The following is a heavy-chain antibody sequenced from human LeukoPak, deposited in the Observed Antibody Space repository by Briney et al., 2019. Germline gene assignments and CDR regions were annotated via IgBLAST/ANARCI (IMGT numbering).Heavy chain of an antibody. D-gene: IGHD4-17*01. CDR3: ARSPATLDYGDSYFDY. Sequence: PSETLSLTCTVSGGSISSYYWSWIRQPPGKGLEWIGYIYYSGSTNYNPSLKSRVTISVDTSKNQFSLKLSSVTAADTAVYYCARSPATLDYGDSYFDYWGQGTLVPVSS. CDR1: GGSISSYY. CDR2: IYYSGST. V-gene: IGHV4-59*01. J-gene: IGHJ4*02.